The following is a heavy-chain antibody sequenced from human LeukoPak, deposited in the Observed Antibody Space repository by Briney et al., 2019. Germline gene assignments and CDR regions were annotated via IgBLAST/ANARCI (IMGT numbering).Heavy chain of an antibody. CDR2: ISGSGGIT. CDR3: AKDRSGGLQQLDY. Sequence: GGSLRLSCAASEFTFSNYAMSWVRQAPGKGLEWVSGISGSGGITYYTDSVKGRFTISRDNSKNTLYLQMYSLRDEDTAVYYCAKDRSGGLQQLDYWGQGTLVTVSS. J-gene: IGHJ4*02. D-gene: IGHD6-13*01. V-gene: IGHV3-23*01. CDR1: EFTFSNYA.